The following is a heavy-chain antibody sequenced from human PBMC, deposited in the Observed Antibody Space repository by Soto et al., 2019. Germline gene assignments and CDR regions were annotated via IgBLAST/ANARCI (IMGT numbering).Heavy chain of an antibody. J-gene: IGHJ6*02. CDR1: GFTFSSYG. Sequence: GGSLRLSGAACGFTFSSYGMHWVRQAPGKGLEWVAVIWYDGSNKYYADSVKGRFTISRDNSKNTLYLQMNSLRAEDTAVYYCARAQGYSYGYSYYYGMDVWGQGTTVTVSS. CDR3: ARAQGYSYGYSYYYGMDV. V-gene: IGHV3-33*01. D-gene: IGHD5-18*01. CDR2: IWYDGSNK.